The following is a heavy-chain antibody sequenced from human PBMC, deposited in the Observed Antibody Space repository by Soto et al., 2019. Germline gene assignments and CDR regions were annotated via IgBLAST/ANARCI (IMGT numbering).Heavy chain of an antibody. CDR2: IYYSGST. D-gene: IGHD7-27*01. J-gene: IGHJ4*02. CDR3: AREQKGWGRTYDY. CDR1: GGSISSGGCY. Sequence: QVQLQESGPGLVKPSQTLSLTCTVSGGSISSGGCYWSCIRQHPGKGLEWIGYIYYSGSTYYNPSLKSRVTIAVDTSKNQLSLKLSAGTAADTAVDDCAREQKGWGRTYDYWGQGTLVTVSS. V-gene: IGHV4-31*03.